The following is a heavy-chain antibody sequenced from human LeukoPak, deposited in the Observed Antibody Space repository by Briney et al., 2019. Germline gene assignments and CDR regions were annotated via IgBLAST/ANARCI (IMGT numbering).Heavy chain of an antibody. CDR1: GVSVSSGDYY. Sequence: PSETLSLTCTVSGVSVSSGDYYWSWIRQPPGKGLEWIGYMYYNGTVNYNPSLKSRVTIAADTSKNQFSLKLSSVTAADTAMYFCAREYSSSSGGGLDYWGQGTLVTVSS. CDR3: AREYSSSSGGGLDY. J-gene: IGHJ4*02. D-gene: IGHD6-6*01. CDR2: MYYNGTV. V-gene: IGHV4-61*08.